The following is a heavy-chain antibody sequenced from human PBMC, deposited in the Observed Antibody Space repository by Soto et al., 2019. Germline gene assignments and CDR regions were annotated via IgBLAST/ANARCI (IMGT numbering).Heavy chain of an antibody. V-gene: IGHV1-46*02. Sequence: QAQLVQSGAEVKKPGPSVKVSCKSSGLIFNNYYIHWVRQAPGEGLEWMGIINPSGDSQSPAPKFQGRVTMTRHTSTTTANRQLSSLRSEDTAVYYCARGWRFLESTMCMNMDVWGQGTTVTVAS. CDR2: INPSGDSQ. D-gene: IGHD3-3*01. CDR3: ARGWRFLESTMCMNMDV. J-gene: IGHJ6*02. CDR1: GLIFNNYY.